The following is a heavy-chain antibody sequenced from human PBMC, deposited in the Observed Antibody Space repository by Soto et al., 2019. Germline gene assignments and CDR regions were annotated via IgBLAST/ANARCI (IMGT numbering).Heavy chain of an antibody. V-gene: IGHV3-74*01. D-gene: IGHD6-13*01. CDR3: GRVPAAAAGIGIDQ. Sequence: PGGSLRLSCVASGFTFNTCNMNWFRQAPGKGLEWVARIYDDGSITNYADSVKGRFTISRDNAKNTLYLQMDSLRAEDTAVYYCGRVPAAAAGIGIDQWGQGILVTVSS. CDR2: IYDDGSIT. CDR1: GFTFNTCN. J-gene: IGHJ4*02.